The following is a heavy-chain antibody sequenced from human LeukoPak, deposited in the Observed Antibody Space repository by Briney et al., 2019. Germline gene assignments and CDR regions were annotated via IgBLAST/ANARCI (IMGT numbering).Heavy chain of an antibody. CDR3: TTGIRGD. CDR1: GLTVTNAW. V-gene: IGHV3-15*07. Sequence: GGSLRLSCSASGLTVTNAWMNWVRQAPGEGLDWVGRIASKTDGGATDYAAPVKGRFTISRDDSKNTLNLQMDSLKTEDTAVYYCTTGIRGDWGQGTLVTVSS. D-gene: IGHD3-10*01. J-gene: IGHJ4*02. CDR2: IASKTDGGAT.